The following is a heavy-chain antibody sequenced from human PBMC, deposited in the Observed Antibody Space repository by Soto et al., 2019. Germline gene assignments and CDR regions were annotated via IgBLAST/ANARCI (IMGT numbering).Heavy chain of an antibody. CDR1: GGSISSGGYY. CDR2: IYYSGST. CDR3: ARWATTVTTGFDS. Sequence: SETLSLTCTVSGGSISSGGYYWSWIRQHPGKGLEWVGYIYYSGSTYYNPSLKSRVTISVDTSKNQFSLKLRSVTAADTAVYYCARWATTVTTGFDSWGQGTLFTVSS. V-gene: IGHV4-31*03. D-gene: IGHD4-17*01. J-gene: IGHJ4*02.